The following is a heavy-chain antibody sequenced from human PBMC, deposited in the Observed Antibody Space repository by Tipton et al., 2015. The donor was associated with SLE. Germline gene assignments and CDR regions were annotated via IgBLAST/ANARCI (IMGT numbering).Heavy chain of an antibody. CDR1: GYSISSGYY. V-gene: IGHV4-38-2*02. Sequence: LRLSCTVSGYSISSGYYWGWIRQPPGKGLEWIGSIYHGGSTYYNPSLKSRVTISGDTSKNQFSLKLSSVTAADTAVYYCARGQASDFWSGFGAFGIWGQGTMVTVSS. J-gene: IGHJ3*02. CDR2: IYHGGST. D-gene: IGHD3-3*01. CDR3: ARGQASDFWSGFGAFGI.